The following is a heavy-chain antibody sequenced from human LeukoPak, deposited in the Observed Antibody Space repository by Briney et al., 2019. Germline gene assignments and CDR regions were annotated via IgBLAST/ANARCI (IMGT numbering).Heavy chain of an antibody. CDR3: VRVQLWPQTIDY. CDR1: GFTFDDYA. Sequence: GGSLRLSCAASGFTFDDYAMHWVRQAPGKGLEWVSGISWNSGSIGYADSVKGRFTISRDNSKNTLYLQMNSLRAEDTAVYYCVRVQLWPQTIDYWGQGTLVTVSS. V-gene: IGHV3-9*01. J-gene: IGHJ4*02. D-gene: IGHD1-1*01. CDR2: ISWNSGSI.